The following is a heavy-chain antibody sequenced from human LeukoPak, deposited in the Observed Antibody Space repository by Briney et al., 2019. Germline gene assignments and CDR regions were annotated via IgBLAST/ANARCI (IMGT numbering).Heavy chain of an antibody. V-gene: IGHV4-39*07. CDR1: GVSITRSTYY. J-gene: IGHJ6*02. CDR3: ARDQAYGDYIYYYGMDV. CDR2: VNYSGTT. D-gene: IGHD4-17*01. Sequence: SETLSLTFTVSGVSITRSTYYWGWMRQSPGKGLEWIGSVNYSGTTYYNPSLKSRITISVDTSKSQFSLKVSSVTAADTAVYYCARDQAYGDYIYYYGMDVWGQGTTVTVSS.